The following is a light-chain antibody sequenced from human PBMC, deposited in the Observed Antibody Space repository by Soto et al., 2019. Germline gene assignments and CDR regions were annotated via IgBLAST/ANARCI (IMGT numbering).Light chain of an antibody. V-gene: IGLV2-23*02. Sequence: QSALTQPASMSGSPGQSITISCSGTTYGFETYNQVSWYQQHPGNAPKILIYEVSKRPSGVSNRFSGSKSGNTASLTISVLQAENESDYFCSSYVGDSAYAFGPGTKVTVL. J-gene: IGLJ1*01. CDR2: EVS. CDR1: TYGFETYNQ. CDR3: SSYVGDSAYA.